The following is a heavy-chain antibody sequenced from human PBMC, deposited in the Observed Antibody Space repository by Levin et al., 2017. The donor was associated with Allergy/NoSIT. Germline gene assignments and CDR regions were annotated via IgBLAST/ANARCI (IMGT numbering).Heavy chain of an antibody. J-gene: IGHJ4*02. CDR2: IYHSGST. Sequence: GSLRLSCAVSGYSISSGYYWGWIRQPPGKGLEWIGSIYHSGSTYYNPSLKSRVTISVDTSKNQFSLKLSSVTAADTAVYYCARWWAYTEVDYWGQGTLVTVSS. CDR3: ARWWAYTEVDY. V-gene: IGHV4-38-2*01. D-gene: IGHD2-15*01. CDR1: GYSISSGYY.